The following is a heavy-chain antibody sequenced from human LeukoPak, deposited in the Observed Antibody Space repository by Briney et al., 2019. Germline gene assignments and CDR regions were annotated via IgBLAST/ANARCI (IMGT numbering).Heavy chain of an antibody. J-gene: IGHJ4*02. V-gene: IGHV4-61*02. CDR3: ARQKPKQWLGTPLYYFDY. CDR1: GGSISSGGYY. D-gene: IGHD6-19*01. Sequence: SQTLSLTCTVSGGSISSGGYYWSWIRQPAGKGLEYLGRIYSTGSTNYNPSLRSRVTISVDTSKNQFSLKLSSVTAADTAVYYCARQKPKQWLGTPLYYFDYWGQGTLVTVSS. CDR2: IYSTGST.